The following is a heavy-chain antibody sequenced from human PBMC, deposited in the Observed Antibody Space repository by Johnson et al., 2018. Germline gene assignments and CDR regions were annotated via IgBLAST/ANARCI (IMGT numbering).Heavy chain of an antibody. J-gene: IGHJ6*02. D-gene: IGHD1-26*01. CDR2: ISYDGSNK. CDR1: GFTFSSYG. CDR3: AKGRARGGAKLRCYYGMDV. V-gene: IGHV3-30*18. Sequence: QVQLVQSGGGVVQPVRSLRLSCAASGFTFSSYGMHWVRQAPGKGLEWVAVISYDGSNKYYADSVKGRFTISRDNSKNTLYLQMNSLRAEDTAVYFCAKGRARGGAKLRCYYGMDVWGQGTTVTVSS.